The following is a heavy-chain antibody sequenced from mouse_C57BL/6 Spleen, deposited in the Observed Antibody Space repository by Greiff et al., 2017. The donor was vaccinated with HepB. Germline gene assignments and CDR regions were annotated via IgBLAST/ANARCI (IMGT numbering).Heavy chain of an antibody. D-gene: IGHD4-1*01. J-gene: IGHJ3*01. CDR1: GFTFSSYA. CDR3: AREMATGPFAY. V-gene: IGHV5-4*01. Sequence: EVQGVESGGGLVKPGGSLKLSCAASGFTFSSYAMSWVRQTPEKRLEWVATISDGGSYTYYPDNVKGRYTISRDNAKNNLYLQMSHLKSEDTAVYYCAREMATGPFAYWGQGTLVTVSA. CDR2: ISDGGSYT.